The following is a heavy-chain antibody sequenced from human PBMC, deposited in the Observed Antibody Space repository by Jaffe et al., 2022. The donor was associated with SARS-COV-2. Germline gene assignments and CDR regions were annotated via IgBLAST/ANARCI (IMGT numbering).Heavy chain of an antibody. Sequence: QVQLQQSGPGLVKPSQTLSLTCAISGDSVSSNSAAWNWIRQSPSRGLQWLGRTYYRSKWYNDYAVSVKSRITISPDTSKNHFSLQLNSVTPEDTAVYYCARGNSLYSSSSNVYYYGMDVWGQGTAVTVSS. D-gene: IGHD6-6*01. V-gene: IGHV6-1*01. CDR1: GDSVSSNSAA. CDR2: TYYRSKWYN. CDR3: ARGNSLYSSSSNVYYYGMDV. J-gene: IGHJ6*02.